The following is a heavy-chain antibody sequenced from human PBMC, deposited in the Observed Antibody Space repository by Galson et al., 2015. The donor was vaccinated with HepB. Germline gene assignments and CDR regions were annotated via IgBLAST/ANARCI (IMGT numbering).Heavy chain of an antibody. CDR2: ISSSSSTI. CDR1: GFTFSSYS. D-gene: IGHD3-22*01. J-gene: IGHJ3*02. Sequence: SLRLSCAASGFTFSSYSMNWVRQAPGKGLEWVSYISSSSSTIYYADSVKGRFTISRDNAKNSLYLQMNSLRAEDTAVYYCARDPITMIASGAFDIWGQGTMVTVSS. V-gene: IGHV3-48*04. CDR3: ARDPITMIASGAFDI.